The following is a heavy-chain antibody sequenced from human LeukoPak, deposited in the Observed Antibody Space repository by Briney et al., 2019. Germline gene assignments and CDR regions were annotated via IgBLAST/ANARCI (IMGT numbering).Heavy chain of an antibody. J-gene: IGHJ5*02. CDR3: ERGIRGVGWFDP. CDR1: GGSISSYY. CDR2: IYYTGST. D-gene: IGHD3-16*01. V-gene: IGHV4-59*01. Sequence: SETLSLTCTVSGGSISSYYWSWIRQPPGKGLEWIGYIYYTGSTNYNPSLKSRVTISVDTSKKQFSLKLSSVTAADTALYYCERGIRGVGWFDPWGQGALVTVSS.